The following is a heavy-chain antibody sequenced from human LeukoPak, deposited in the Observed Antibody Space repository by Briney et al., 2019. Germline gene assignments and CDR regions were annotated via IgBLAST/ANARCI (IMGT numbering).Heavy chain of an antibody. V-gene: IGHV3-23*01. CDR3: AKDEGDYVWGSYRYIGYFDY. Sequence: PGGSLRLSCAASGFTFSSYAMSWVRQAPGKGLEWVSAISGSGGSTYYADSVKGRFTISRDNSKNTLYLQMNSLRAEDTAVYYCAKDEGDYVWGSYRYIGYFDYWGQGTLVTVSS. J-gene: IGHJ4*02. D-gene: IGHD3-16*02. CDR1: GFTFSSYA. CDR2: ISGSGGST.